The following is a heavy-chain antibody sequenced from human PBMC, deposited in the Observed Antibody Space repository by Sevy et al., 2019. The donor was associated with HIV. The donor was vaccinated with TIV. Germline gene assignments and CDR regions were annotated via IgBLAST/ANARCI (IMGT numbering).Heavy chain of an antibody. CDR3: VGRRYRVGHSWFYFFDF. CDR2: ITSSHGAK. V-gene: IGHV3-11*01. CDR1: GFSFSDYH. J-gene: IGHJ4*02. D-gene: IGHD5-18*01. Sequence: GGSLRLSCVTSGFSFSDYHMSWIRLAPGKGLEWISHITSSHGAKVYADSVRGRFDISRDNARKSVYLQMNRLQVEDTATYFCVGRRYRVGHSWFYFFDFWGQGTPVTVSS.